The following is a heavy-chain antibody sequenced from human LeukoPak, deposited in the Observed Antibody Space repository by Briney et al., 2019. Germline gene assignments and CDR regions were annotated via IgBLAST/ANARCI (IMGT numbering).Heavy chain of an antibody. V-gene: IGHV3-30*02. J-gene: IGHJ6*03. CDR1: GFAFSSYG. CDR2: IRYDGSNK. CDR3: ANGKHDSSGPRGYYYYMDV. D-gene: IGHD3-22*01. Sequence: PGGSLRLSCAASGFAFSSYGMHWVRQAPGKGLEWVAFIRYDGSNKYYADSVKGRFTISRDNSKNTLYLQMNSLRAEDTAVYYCANGKHDSSGPRGYYYYMDVWGKGTTVTVSS.